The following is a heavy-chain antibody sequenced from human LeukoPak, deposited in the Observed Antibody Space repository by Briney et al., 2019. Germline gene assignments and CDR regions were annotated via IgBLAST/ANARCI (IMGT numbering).Heavy chain of an antibody. CDR2: ISYDGSNK. CDR1: GFTFSSYV. J-gene: IGHJ6*03. D-gene: IGHD3-10*01. V-gene: IGHV3-30*04. Sequence: GGSLRLSCAASGFTFSSYVMHWVRQAPGKGLEWVAVISYDGSNKYYADSVKGRFTISRDNSKNTLYLQMNSLRAEDTAVYYCARVLAGSYYYMDVWGKGTTVTISS. CDR3: ARVLAGSYYYMDV.